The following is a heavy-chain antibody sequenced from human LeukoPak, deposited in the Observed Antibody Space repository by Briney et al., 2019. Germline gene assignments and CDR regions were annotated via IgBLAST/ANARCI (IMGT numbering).Heavy chain of an antibody. V-gene: IGHV3-23*01. D-gene: IGHD3-22*01. Sequence: GGSLRLSCAASGFTFSSYAMSWVRQAPGKGLEWVSAISGSGGSTYYADSVKGRFTISRDNSKNTLYLQMNSLRAEDTAVYYCAKSFSTYYYDSSGYLGDAFDIWGQGTMATVSS. CDR2: ISGSGGST. CDR1: GFTFSSYA. CDR3: AKSFSTYYYDSSGYLGDAFDI. J-gene: IGHJ3*02.